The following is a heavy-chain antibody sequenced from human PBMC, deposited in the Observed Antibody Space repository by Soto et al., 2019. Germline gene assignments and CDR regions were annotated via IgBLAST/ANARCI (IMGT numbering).Heavy chain of an antibody. CDR2: IYYSGST. CDR1: GGAFSSAGYH. Sequence: VFLTCAFSGGAFSSAGYHWSWSRQPPGGGLEWIWYIYYSGSTDYNPSRKSRVIISVDMSKNQLSLKLRSVTAADTAVYYCARDMFGYCSGDRCDYGIDYWGRGTLVTVSS. J-gene: IGHJ4*02. CDR3: ARDMFGYCSGDRCDYGIDY. D-gene: IGHD2-15*01. V-gene: IGHV4-31*02.